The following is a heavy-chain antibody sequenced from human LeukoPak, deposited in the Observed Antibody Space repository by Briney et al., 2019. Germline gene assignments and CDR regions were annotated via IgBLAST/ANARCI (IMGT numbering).Heavy chain of an antibody. CDR2: INTDGSST. Sequence: PGGSLRLSCAVSGLTFSNYWMHWVRQVPGKGLVWVSRINTDGSSTSYADSVKGRFTISRDNAKDTLYLQMSSLRAEDSAVYYCISSSPSFDYWGQGTLVTVSS. CDR1: GLTFSNYW. V-gene: IGHV3-74*01. CDR3: ISSSPSFDY. J-gene: IGHJ4*02.